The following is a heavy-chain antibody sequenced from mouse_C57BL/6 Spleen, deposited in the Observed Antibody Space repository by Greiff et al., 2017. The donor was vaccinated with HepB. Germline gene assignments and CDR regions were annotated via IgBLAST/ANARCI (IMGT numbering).Heavy chain of an antibody. CDR1: GYTFTSYW. Sequence: QVQLQQPGAELVMPGASVKLSCKASGYTFTSYWMHWVKQRPGQGLEWIGEIDPSDSYTNYNQKFKGKSTLTVDKSSSTAYMQLSSLTSGDSAVYYGARGGSTMVTTREVDYFDYWGQGTTLTVAS. J-gene: IGHJ2*01. D-gene: IGHD2-2*01. CDR2: IDPSDSYT. CDR3: ARGGSTMVTTREVDYFDY. V-gene: IGHV1-69*01.